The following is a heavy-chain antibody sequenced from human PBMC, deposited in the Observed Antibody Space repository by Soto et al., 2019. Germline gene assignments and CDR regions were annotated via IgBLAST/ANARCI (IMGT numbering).Heavy chain of an antibody. CDR1: GGSVSSVSYY. J-gene: IGHJ4*01. V-gene: IGHV4-39*01. D-gene: IGHD2-8*01. CDR3: VRHKGIQQWRGYFDY. CDR2: IYYSGST. Sequence: PSETLSLTCTVSGGSVSSVSYYWGWIRQPPGKGLQCIGTIYYSGSTYYNPSLKSRVTISVDTSKNQISLKLTSVTAADTAVYYCVRHKGIQQWRGYFDYWGHGNLVT.